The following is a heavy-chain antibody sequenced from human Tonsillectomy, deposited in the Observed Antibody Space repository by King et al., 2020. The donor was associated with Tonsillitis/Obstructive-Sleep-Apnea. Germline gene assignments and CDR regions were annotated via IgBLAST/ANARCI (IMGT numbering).Heavy chain of an antibody. CDR2: IYYSGST. CDR3: ARNPYYYDSNGYYNWFDP. D-gene: IGHD3-22*01. V-gene: IGHV4-39*02. Sequence: QLQESGPGLVKPSETLSLTCTVSGGSISSSNNYWGWIRQPPGKGLEWIGSIYYSGSTYYNPSLKSRVTISVDTSKKHFSLKLSSMTAADTAVYYCARNPYYYDSNGYYNWFDPWGQGTLVTVSS. CDR1: GGSISSSNNY. J-gene: IGHJ5*02.